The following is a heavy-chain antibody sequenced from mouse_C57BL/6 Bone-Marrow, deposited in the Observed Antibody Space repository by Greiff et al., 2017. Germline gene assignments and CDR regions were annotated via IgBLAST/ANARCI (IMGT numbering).Heavy chain of an antibody. CDR2: IYFGNGYT. Sequence: EVQVVESGAELVRPGSSVKMSCKTSGYTFTSYGINWVKQRPVQGLEWIGSIYFGNGYTSYQEKFKGKATLTSDTSSSTAYMQLSSLTSEDSAIYFCARSGDGAYGGQGILVTVSA. CDR3: ARSGDGAY. V-gene: IGHV1-58*01. CDR1: GYTFTSYG. D-gene: IGHD2-3*01. J-gene: IGHJ3*01.